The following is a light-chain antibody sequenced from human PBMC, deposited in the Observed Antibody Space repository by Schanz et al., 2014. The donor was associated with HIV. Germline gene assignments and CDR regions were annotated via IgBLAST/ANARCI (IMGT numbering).Light chain of an antibody. CDR3: SSYANTDTVL. J-gene: IGLJ2*01. Sequence: QSALTQPASVSGSPGQSITISCTGTSNDVGSTNRVSWYQQHPDKAPKLMIYEVTRRPPGVSSRFSGSKSGNTASLTVSGLQSDDEANYYCSSYANTDTVLFGGGTKLTVL. V-gene: IGLV2-14*02. CDR1: SNDVGSTNR. CDR2: EVT.